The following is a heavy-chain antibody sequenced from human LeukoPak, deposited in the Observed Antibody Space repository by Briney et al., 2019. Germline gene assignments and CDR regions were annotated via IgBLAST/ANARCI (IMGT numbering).Heavy chain of an antibody. CDR1: GYTFTSYD. CDR2: MNPNSGNT. Sequence: ASVKVSCKASGYTFTSYDINWVRQATRQGLEWMGWMNPNSGNTGYAQKFQGRVTITRNTSISTAYMELSSLRSEDTAVYYCARTYDFWSGYYPFDYWGQGTLVTVSS. J-gene: IGHJ4*02. CDR3: ARTYDFWSGYYPFDY. D-gene: IGHD3-3*01. V-gene: IGHV1-8*03.